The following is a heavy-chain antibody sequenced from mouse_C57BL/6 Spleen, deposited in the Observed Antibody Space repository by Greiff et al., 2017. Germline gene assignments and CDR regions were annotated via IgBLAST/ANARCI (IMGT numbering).Heavy chain of an antibody. V-gene: IGHV1-11*01. CDR3: GRMGIYTGAMDY. CDR1: GYTFTSYW. D-gene: IGHD1-3*01. Sequence: VQLQQPGAELVKPGASVKMSCKASGYTFTSYWITWVKQRPGQGLEWIGRIYPVSGETNYNQKFMGKATFSVDRSSSTVYMVLNSLTSEDPAVYYCGRMGIYTGAMDYWGQGTSVTVSS. J-gene: IGHJ4*01. CDR2: IYPVSGET.